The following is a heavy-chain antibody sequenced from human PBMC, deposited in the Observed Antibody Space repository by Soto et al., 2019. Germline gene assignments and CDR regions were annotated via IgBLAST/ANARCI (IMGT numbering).Heavy chain of an antibody. CDR2: MFDNGGT. J-gene: IGHJ5*02. Sequence: PAETLSLTCTVSGGSISTYYWSWIRQPPGKGLEWIGYMFDNGGTNYNPSLKSRVSISVDMSKNQLSLRLSSVTTADTAVYYCARARGTYSRGDAQYSHLWGQGNMVTVSS. CDR1: GGSISTYY. CDR3: ARARGTYSRGDAQYSHL. D-gene: IGHD6-19*01. V-gene: IGHV4-59*01.